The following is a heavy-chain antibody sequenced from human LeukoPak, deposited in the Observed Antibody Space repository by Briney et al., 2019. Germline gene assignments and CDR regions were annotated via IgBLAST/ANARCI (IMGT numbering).Heavy chain of an antibody. CDR2: INPNSGNT. D-gene: IGHD6-19*01. CDR3: ARGLRASSGWFHNYYYYYMDV. J-gene: IGHJ6*03. V-gene: IGHV1-8*01. CDR1: GYTFPSYY. Sequence: GASVKVSCKASGYTFPSYYINWVRQATGQGLEWIGWINPNSGNTGYAQKFQGRVTMTRNTSISTAYMELSSLRSEDTAVYYCARGLRASSGWFHNYYYYYMDVWGKGTTVTVSS.